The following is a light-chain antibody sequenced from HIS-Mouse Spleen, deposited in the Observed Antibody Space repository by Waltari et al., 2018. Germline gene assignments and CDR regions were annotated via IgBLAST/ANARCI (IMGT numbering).Light chain of an antibody. CDR3: QVWDSSTAV. CDR2: RDS. CDR1: NIGSKN. Sequence: SYELTPPLSVSVALGQTARITCGGNNIGSKNVHGYQQKPGQAPVLVIYRDSNRPSGIPERFSGSNSGNTATLTISRAQAGDEADYYCQVWDSSTAVFGGGTKLTVL. V-gene: IGLV3-9*01. J-gene: IGLJ2*01.